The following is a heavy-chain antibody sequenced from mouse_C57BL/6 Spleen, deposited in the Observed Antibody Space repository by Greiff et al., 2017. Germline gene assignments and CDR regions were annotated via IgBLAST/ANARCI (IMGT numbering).Heavy chain of an antibody. CDR3: ARRDGTRYFDV. V-gene: IGHV1-50*01. CDR1: GYTFTSYW. D-gene: IGHD4-1*01. CDR2: IDPSDSYT. J-gene: IGHJ1*03. Sequence: VQLQQPGAELVKPGASVKLSCKASGYTFTSYWMQWVKQRPGQGLEWIGEIDPSDSYTNYNQKFKGKATLTVDTSSSTAYMQLSSLTSEDSAVYYCARRDGTRYFDVWGTGTTVTVSS.